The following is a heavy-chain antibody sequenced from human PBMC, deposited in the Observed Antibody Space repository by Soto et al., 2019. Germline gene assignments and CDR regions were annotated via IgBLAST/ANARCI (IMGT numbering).Heavy chain of an antibody. Sequence: GGSLRLSCAASGFTFSSYSMNWVRQAPGKGLEWVSYISSSSSTIYYADSVKGRFTISRDNAKNSLYLQMNSLRDEDTAVYSCARDLPSHSSGYSDFQHWGQGTLVTVSS. CDR3: ARDLPSHSSGYSDFQH. J-gene: IGHJ1*01. V-gene: IGHV3-48*02. CDR1: GFTFSSYS. CDR2: ISSSSSTI. D-gene: IGHD3-22*01.